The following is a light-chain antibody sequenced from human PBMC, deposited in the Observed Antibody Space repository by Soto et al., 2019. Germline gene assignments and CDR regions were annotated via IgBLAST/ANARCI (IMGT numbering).Light chain of an antibody. V-gene: IGLV2-8*01. CDR1: SSDVGGYNY. CDR3: SSYAGSNKSV. J-gene: IGLJ1*01. CDR2: EVS. Sequence: QSVLTQPPSASGSPGQSVTISCTGTSSDVGGYNYVSWYQQHPGKAPKLMIYEVSKRPSGVPDRFSGSKSGNTASLTVSGLQPEDEDDYYCSSYAGSNKSVFGTGTKVTV.